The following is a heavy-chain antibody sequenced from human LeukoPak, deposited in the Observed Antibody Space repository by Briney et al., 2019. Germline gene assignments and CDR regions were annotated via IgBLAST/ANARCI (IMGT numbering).Heavy chain of an antibody. CDR2: INHSGST. J-gene: IGHJ5*02. CDR3: ARECRTQCIAEYGSGSHPLS. V-gene: IGHV4-34*01. Sequence: SETLSLACAVYGGSFSGYYWSWIRQPPGKGLEWIGEINHSGSTNYNPSLKSRVTISVDTSKNQFSLKLSSVTAADTAVYYCARECRTQCIAEYGSGSHPLSWGQGTLVTVSS. D-gene: IGHD3-10*01. CDR1: GGSFSGYY.